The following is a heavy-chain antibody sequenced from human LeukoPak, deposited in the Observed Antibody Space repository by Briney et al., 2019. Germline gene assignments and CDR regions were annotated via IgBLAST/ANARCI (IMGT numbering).Heavy chain of an antibody. V-gene: IGHV4-38-2*02. Sequence: SETLSLTCTVSGYSISSGYYWGWIRQPPGKGLEWIGSIYHSGSTYYNPSLKSRVTISVDTSKNQFSLKLSSVTAADTAVYYCARAMDSSGYYYWDAFDIWGQGTMVTVSS. CDR2: IYHSGST. J-gene: IGHJ3*02. CDR3: ARAMDSSGYYYWDAFDI. CDR1: GYSISSGYY. D-gene: IGHD3-22*01.